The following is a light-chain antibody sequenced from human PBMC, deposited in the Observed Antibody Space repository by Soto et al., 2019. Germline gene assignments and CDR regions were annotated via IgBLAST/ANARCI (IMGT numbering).Light chain of an antibody. V-gene: IGKV1-5*03. J-gene: IGKJ1*01. CDR2: KAS. CDR3: QQYNAYSPWT. CDR1: QSITSG. Sequence: DIQMTQSPSTLSASVGDSFTITCRASQSITSGLAWYKQKPVKAPKLLIYKASDLDVGVPSRFSGSGSGTEFTLTISSLQPDDIETYYCQQYNAYSPWTFGQGTKVEIK.